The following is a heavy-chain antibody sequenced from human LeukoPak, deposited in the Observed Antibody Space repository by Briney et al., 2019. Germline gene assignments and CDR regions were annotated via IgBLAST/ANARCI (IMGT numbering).Heavy chain of an antibody. J-gene: IGHJ4*02. CDR1: GFTFSSYA. CDR2: ISGSGGNT. Sequence: GGSLRLSCAASGFTFSSYAMTWVRRAPGRGLEWVSAISGSGGNTYYADSVKGRFTISRDNSKNTLYLQMNSLRAEDTAVYYCAKYPFHILTGYYTTFDYWGQGTLVTVSS. V-gene: IGHV3-23*01. D-gene: IGHD3-9*01. CDR3: AKYPFHILTGYYTTFDY.